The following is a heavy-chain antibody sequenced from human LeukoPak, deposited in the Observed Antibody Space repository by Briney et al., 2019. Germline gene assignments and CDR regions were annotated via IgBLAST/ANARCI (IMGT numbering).Heavy chain of an antibody. D-gene: IGHD1-20*01. CDR3: ARDSRYIWNDATFSYYGFDV. V-gene: IGHV3-15*01. CDR1: GFIFSNAW. Sequence: PGGSLRLSCAASGFIFSNAWMSWVRQAPGKGLEWVGRIKSKTDGGTMDCAAPVKGRFTISRDDSRNTLYLQMNSLKTEDTAAYYCARDSRYIWNDATFSYYGFDVWGQGTTVTVSS. J-gene: IGHJ6*02. CDR2: IKSKTDGGTM.